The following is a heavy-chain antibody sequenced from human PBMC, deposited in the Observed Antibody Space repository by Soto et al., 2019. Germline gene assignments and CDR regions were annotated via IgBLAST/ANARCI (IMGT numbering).Heavy chain of an antibody. J-gene: IGHJ5*02. D-gene: IGHD3-3*02. CDR1: GVSISSDNYY. CDR2: IYYCGNT. V-gene: IGHV4-39*02. CDR3: ARRTPLARAQFYP. Sequence: QLQPQASGPGLVRPSATLSLTCTVTGVSISSDNYYWGWIRQPPGEGLEWIGIIYYCGNTYYNPYHKMRVTMDVDTSKNHASPYLTSVTAADASVYYCARRTPLARAQFYPCGQGSLVTV.